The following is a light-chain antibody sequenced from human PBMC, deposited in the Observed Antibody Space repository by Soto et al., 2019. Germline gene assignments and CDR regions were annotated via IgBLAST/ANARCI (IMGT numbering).Light chain of an antibody. CDR3: QSYDSSLSGVV. CDR2: DNT. Sequence: QSVLTQPPSVSGAPGQRVIVSCTGRSSNIGEGYTVHWYKKVPGTAPKLLIFDNTNRPSGVPDRISGSKSGASASLAITVLLAEDKADYYCQSYDSSLSGVVFGGGTKLTVL. V-gene: IGLV1-40*01. J-gene: IGLJ2*01. CDR1: SSNIGEGYT.